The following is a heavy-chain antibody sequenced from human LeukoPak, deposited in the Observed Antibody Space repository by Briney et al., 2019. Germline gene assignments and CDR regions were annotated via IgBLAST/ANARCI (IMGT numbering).Heavy chain of an antibody. CDR2: INANNGDT. Sequence: ASVKVSCKASGYTFAGYYIHWVRQAPGQGLEWMGWINANNGDTNYAQRFQGRVTMTRDTSISTAYIDLSRLTSDDTAVYYCAKGLSTGWFDPWGQGSRVTVSS. J-gene: IGHJ5*02. D-gene: IGHD2-2*01. CDR3: AKGLSTGWFDP. CDR1: GYTFAGYY. V-gene: IGHV1-2*02.